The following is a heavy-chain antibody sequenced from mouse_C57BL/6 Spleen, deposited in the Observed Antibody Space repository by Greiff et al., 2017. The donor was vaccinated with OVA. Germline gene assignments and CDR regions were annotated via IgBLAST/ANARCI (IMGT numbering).Heavy chain of an antibody. CDR3: THDGFAY. CDR2: IDPETGGT. V-gene: IGHV1-15*01. Sequence: QVQLKQSGAELVRPGASVTLSCKASGYTFTDYEMHWVKQTPVHGLEWIGAIDPETGGTAYNQKFKGKAILTADKSSSTAYMELRSLTSEDSAVYYCTHDGFAYWGQGTLVTVSA. J-gene: IGHJ3*01. D-gene: IGHD1-2*01. CDR1: GYTFTDYE.